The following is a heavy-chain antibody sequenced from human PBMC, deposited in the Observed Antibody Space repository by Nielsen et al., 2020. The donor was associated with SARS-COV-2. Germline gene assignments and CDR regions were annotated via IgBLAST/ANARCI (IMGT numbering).Heavy chain of an antibody. CDR3: HSSGPSDYGMDV. J-gene: IGHJ6*02. CDR1: GLIVSANY. V-gene: IGHV3-53*05. D-gene: IGHD6-19*01. Sequence: GGSLRLSCAASGLIVSANYMIWVRQPPGRGLEWVSVIYPGGTTYYADSVKGRFTISRDNSKDTLYLQMNSLRAEDTALYYCHSSGPSDYGMDVWGQGTTVTVSS. CDR2: IYPGGTT.